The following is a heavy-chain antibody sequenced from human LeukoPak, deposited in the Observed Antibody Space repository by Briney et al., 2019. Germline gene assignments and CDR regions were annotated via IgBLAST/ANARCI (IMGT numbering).Heavy chain of an antibody. CDR3: AREPGAWYSSSWYGRDNRFDP. CDR2: IYHSGST. V-gene: IGHV4-39*07. Sequence: SETLSLTCTVSGGSVSSGSYYWSWVRQPPGKGLEWIGEIYHSGSTNYNPSLKSRVTISVDKSKNQFSLKLSSVTAADTAVYYCAREPGAWYSSSWYGRDNRFDPWGQGTLVTVSS. J-gene: IGHJ5*02. D-gene: IGHD6-13*01. CDR1: GGSVSSGSYY.